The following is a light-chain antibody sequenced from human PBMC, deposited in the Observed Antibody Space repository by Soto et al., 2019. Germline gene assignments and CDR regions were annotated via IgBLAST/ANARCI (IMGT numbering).Light chain of an antibody. Sequence: QSALTQRPSAAPAPGQSVTISCTGTSIAVRGYNYVSWYQQHPGKAPTLMIYEVNNRPPGVPDRSSASKSGNSASLTVSGLQAEDEAAYYCSSSAGSNILFGTGTKVTVL. J-gene: IGLJ1*01. CDR3: SSSAGSNIL. CDR2: EVN. V-gene: IGLV2-8*01. CDR1: SIAVRGYNY.